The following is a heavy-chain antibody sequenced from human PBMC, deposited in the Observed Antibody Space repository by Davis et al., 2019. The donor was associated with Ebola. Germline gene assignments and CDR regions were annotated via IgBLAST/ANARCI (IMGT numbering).Heavy chain of an antibody. J-gene: IGHJ4*02. V-gene: IGHV3-43*01. CDR2: ISCDGTSA. CDR3: ARDARLSNGWFGFPDY. CDR1: GFTFGDYA. D-gene: IGHD3-10*01. Sequence: GESLNISCAASGFTFGDYALHWVRQLPGKGLEWVSVISCDGTSAHYADSVKERFTVSRDNNKNSLFLQMNSLTSEDSALYYCARDARLSNGWFGFPDYWGQGTLVTVSP.